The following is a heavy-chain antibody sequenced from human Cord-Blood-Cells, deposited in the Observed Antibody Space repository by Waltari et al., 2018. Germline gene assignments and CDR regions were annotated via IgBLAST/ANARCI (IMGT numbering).Heavy chain of an antibody. J-gene: IGHJ6*03. Sequence: QVQLQQWGAGLLKRSETLSLTGAVYGGSFSGYYCSWIPQPPGKGRARVGGINHSGRTNKNPSLKSRVTISVDTAKNQFSLKLSSVTAADTAVYYCARGRMVYAIQLVYYYYDMDVWGKGTTVTVSS. CDR1: GGSFSGYY. V-gene: IGHV4-34*01. D-gene: IGHD2-8*01. CDR3: ARGRMVYAIQLVYYYYDMDV. CDR2: INHSGRT.